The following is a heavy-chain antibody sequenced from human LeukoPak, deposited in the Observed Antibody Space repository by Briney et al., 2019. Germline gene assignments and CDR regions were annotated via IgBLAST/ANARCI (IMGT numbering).Heavy chain of an antibody. V-gene: IGHV4-38-2*02. CDR1: GYSISSNYY. Sequence: SETLSLTCIVSGYSISSNYYWGWIRQPPGKGLEWIGSIYHSGSTYYNPSLKSRVTISVDTSKNQFSLKLRSVTAADTAVYYCARAPRPDYFDYWGQGTLVTVSS. CDR3: ARAPRPDYFDY. CDR2: IYHSGST. J-gene: IGHJ4*02.